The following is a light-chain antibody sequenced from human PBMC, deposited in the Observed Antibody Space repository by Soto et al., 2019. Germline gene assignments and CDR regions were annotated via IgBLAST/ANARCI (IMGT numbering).Light chain of an antibody. J-gene: IGKJ2*01. CDR1: QSVSSY. CDR2: DAS. V-gene: IGKV3-11*01. CDR3: QQRSNWPPYT. Sequence: EIVLTQSPATLSLSPGERATLSCSASQSVSSYLAWYQQKPGQAPRLRIYDASNRATGIPARFSGSGSGTDFTLTISSLEPEDLAVYFCQQRSNWPPYTFGQGTKLEIK.